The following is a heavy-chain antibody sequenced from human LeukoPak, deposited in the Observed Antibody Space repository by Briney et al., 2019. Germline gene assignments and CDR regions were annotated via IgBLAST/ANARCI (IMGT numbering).Heavy chain of an antibody. D-gene: IGHD3-9*01. CDR1: GFTFSSYA. Sequence: PGGSLRLSCAASGFTFSSYAMSWVRQAPGKGLEWVSAISGSGGSTYYADSVKGRFTISRDNAKNSLYLQMNSLRAEDTVVYYCARELRYFIDYWGQGTLVTVSS. CDR2: ISGSGGST. J-gene: IGHJ4*02. V-gene: IGHV3-23*01. CDR3: ARELRYFIDY.